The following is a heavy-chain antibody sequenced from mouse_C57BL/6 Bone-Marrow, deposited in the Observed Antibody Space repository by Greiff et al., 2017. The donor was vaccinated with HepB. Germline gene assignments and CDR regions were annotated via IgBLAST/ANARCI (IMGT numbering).Heavy chain of an antibody. V-gene: IGHV1-64*01. D-gene: IGHD2-5*01. CDR2: IHPNSGST. CDR3: ARGESNSYYFDY. Sequence: VQLQQSGAELVKPGASVKLSCKASGYTFTSYWMHWVKQRPGQGLEWIGMIHPNSGSTNYNEKFKSKATLTVDKSSSTAYMQLSSLTSEDSAVYYCARGESNSYYFDYWGQGTTLTVSS. J-gene: IGHJ2*01. CDR1: GYTFTSYW.